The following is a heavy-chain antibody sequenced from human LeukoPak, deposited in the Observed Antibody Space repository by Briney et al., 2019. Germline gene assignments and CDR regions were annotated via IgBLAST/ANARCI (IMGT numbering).Heavy chain of an antibody. CDR3: ASGRQWLAFDS. V-gene: IGHV4-59*08. J-gene: IGHJ4*02. Sequence: SETLSLTCTVSGGSIRSYYWGWIRQSPGKGLEWIGSFYNSDSTNYNPSLKSRVTMSADSSKNQLSLTLTSMTAADTAVYYCASGRQWLAFDSWGQGALVTVSS. D-gene: IGHD6-19*01. CDR1: GGSIRSYY. CDR2: FYNSDST.